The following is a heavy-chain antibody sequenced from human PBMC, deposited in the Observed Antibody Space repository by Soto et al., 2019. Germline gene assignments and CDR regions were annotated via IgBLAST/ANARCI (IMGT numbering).Heavy chain of an antibody. Sequence: QVQLVESGGGVVQPGRSLRLSCAASGFTFSSYGMHWVRQAPGKGLEWVAVIWYDGSNKYYADSVKGRFTISRDNSKNTLYLQMNSLRAEDTAVYYCARDLWPTYYYYMDVWGKGTTVTVSS. D-gene: IGHD3-16*01. J-gene: IGHJ6*03. CDR3: ARDLWPTYYYYMDV. V-gene: IGHV3-33*01. CDR2: IWYDGSNK. CDR1: GFTFSSYG.